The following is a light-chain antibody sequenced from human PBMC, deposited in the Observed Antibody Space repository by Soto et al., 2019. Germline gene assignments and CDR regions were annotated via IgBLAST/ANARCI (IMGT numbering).Light chain of an antibody. J-gene: IGKJ5*01. Sequence: DIQMTQSPSTLSASVGDRVTITCRASQNIASWLAWYQQTPGKAPKVLIYGASTLESGVSSRFSGSGSWKEFPLPIRSLQPGDFATYYCQQYNSYSATFGQGTRLEIK. V-gene: IGKV1-5*01. CDR2: GAS. CDR3: QQYNSYSAT. CDR1: QNIASW.